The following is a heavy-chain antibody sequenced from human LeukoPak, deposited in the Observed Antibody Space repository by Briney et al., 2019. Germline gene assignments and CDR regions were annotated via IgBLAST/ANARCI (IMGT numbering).Heavy chain of an antibody. J-gene: IGHJ4*02. V-gene: IGHV1-18*01. Sequence: ASVKVSCKASGYTFTSYGISWVRQAPGQGLEWMGWISAYNGNTNYAQKLQGRVTMTTDTSTSTAYMELRSLRSDDTAVYYCARDLRGYYDFWSGYYRGFDYWGQGTLVTVSS. CDR1: GYTFTSYG. CDR2: ISAYNGNT. CDR3: ARDLRGYYDFWSGYYRGFDY. D-gene: IGHD3-3*01.